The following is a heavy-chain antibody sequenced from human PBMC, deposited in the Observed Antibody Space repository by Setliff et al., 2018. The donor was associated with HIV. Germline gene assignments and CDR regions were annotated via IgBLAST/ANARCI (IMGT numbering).Heavy chain of an antibody. D-gene: IGHD6-13*01. J-gene: IGHJ5*02. Sequence: SETLSLTCTVPGDSISSSSYYWAWLRQPPGKGLEWIGNLYSSGSTNYNPSLNSRATISVDKSKNQFSLNLRSVTAADTAVYYCAREAQYSSSWSGRRVTWFDAWGQGTPGTVSS. V-gene: IGHV4-39*07. CDR1: GDSISSSSYY. CDR3: AREAQYSSSWSGRRVTWFDA. CDR2: LYSSGST.